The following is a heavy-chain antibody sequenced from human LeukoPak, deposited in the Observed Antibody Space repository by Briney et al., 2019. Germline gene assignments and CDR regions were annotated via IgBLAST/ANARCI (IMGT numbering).Heavy chain of an antibody. CDR2: MNPNSGNT. V-gene: IGHV1-8*03. Sequence: PSVKLSCNASGHTFTSYDINWVRQATGQGLEWMGWMNPNSGNTGYAQKFQGRVTITRNTSISTAYMELSSLRSEDTAVYYCARGLSGAAQGPWGQGTLVTVSS. J-gene: IGHJ5*02. D-gene: IGHD1-26*01. CDR1: GHTFTSYD. CDR3: ARGLSGAAQGP.